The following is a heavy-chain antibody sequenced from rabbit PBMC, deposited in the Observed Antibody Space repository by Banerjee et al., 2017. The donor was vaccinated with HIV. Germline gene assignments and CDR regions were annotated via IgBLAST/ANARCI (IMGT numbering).Heavy chain of an antibody. Sequence: EESGGGLVKPEGSLTLTCTASGFSFSSSYWICWVRQAPGKGLEWIACIGAVSTYYATWAKGRFTISKTSSTTVTLQMTSLTAADTATYFCARVTGYGSTSGHPTRLDLWGPGTLVTVS. CDR1: GFSFSSSYW. CDR2: IGAVST. CDR3: ARVTGYGSTSGHPTRLDL. J-gene: IGHJ3*01. V-gene: IGHV1S45*01. D-gene: IGHD1-1*01.